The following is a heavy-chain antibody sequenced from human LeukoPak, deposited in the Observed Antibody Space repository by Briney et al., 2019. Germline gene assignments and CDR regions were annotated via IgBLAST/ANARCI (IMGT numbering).Heavy chain of an antibody. CDR1: GGSINTYY. V-gene: IGHV4-59*01. D-gene: IGHD6-6*01. CDR2: IYYSGST. CDR3: ARDARSSSHFDY. J-gene: IGHJ4*02. Sequence: SETLSLTCTVSGGSINTYYWSWIRQPPGKGLEWIGYIYYSGSTNYNPSLKSRVTISVDTSKNQFSLKLSSVTAADTAVYYCARDARSSSHFDYWRQGTLVTVSS.